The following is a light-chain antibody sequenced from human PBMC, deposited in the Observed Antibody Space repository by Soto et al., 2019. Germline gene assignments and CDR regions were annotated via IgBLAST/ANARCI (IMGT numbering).Light chain of an antibody. CDR2: DAS. V-gene: IGKV1-5*01. CDR3: QQCNTPFT. J-gene: IGKJ4*01. CDR1: QSIGSR. Sequence: DIQMTQSPSTLPASVGDRVTITCRASQSIGSRLAWYQQKPDEAPKLLIYDASSLESGVPLRFGGSGSGTDFTLIISSLQPDDFATYYCQQCNTPFTFGGGTKVDIK.